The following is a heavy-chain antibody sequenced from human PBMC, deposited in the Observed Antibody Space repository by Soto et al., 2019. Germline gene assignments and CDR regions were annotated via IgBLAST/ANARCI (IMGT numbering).Heavy chain of an antibody. CDR2: ISYDGSNK. Sequence: QVQLVESGGGVVQPGRSLRLSCAASGFTFSSYAMHWVRQAPGKGLEWVAVISYDGSNKYYADSVKGRFTISRDNSKNTLYLQMNSLRAEDTAVYYCARVSESGYWGQGTLVTVSS. CDR3: ARVSESGY. V-gene: IGHV3-30-3*01. D-gene: IGHD3-3*01. J-gene: IGHJ4*02. CDR1: GFTFSSYA.